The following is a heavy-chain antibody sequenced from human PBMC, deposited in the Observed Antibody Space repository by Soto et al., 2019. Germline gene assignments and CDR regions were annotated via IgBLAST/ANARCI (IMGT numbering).Heavy chain of an antibody. CDR1: GYTFTSYY. D-gene: IGHD2-2*01. CDR2: INPSGGST. V-gene: IGHV1-46*01. J-gene: IGHJ6*02. CDR3: AKLAGYCSSSSCYGHYAMDV. Sequence: ASVKVSCKASGYTFTSYYMHWVRQAPGQGLEWMGIINPSGGSTSYAQKFQGRVTMTRDTSTSTVYMELSSLRSVTAADTAVYYCAKLAGYCSSSSCYGHYAMDVWGQGTTVTVSS.